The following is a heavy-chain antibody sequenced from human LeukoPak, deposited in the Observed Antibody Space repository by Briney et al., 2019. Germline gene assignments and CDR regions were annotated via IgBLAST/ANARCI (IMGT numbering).Heavy chain of an antibody. Sequence: GDSLKISCKGSGYSFASYWIGWVRQMPGKGLEWMGIIYPGDSDTRYSPSFQGQVTISADKSISTAYLQWSSLKASDTAMYYRARRYGLSGWYFDYWGQGTLVTVSS. CDR2: IYPGDSDT. D-gene: IGHD6-19*01. CDR1: GYSFASYW. J-gene: IGHJ4*02. CDR3: ARRYGLSGWYFDY. V-gene: IGHV5-51*01.